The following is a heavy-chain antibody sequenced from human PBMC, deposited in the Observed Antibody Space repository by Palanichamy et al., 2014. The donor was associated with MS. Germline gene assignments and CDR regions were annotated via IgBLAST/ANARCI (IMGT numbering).Heavy chain of an antibody. CDR3: VKDDVIRGFVVDSGMDA. CDR1: GFSFNSYA. D-gene: IGHD3-10*01. CDR2: ISYDGSNT. J-gene: IGHJ6*02. Sequence: QVQLVESGGGVVHPGRSLRLSCAASGFSFNSYAMHWVRQVPGEGLEWVALISYDGSNTYYADSVKGRFTISKDDSRNTLYLQINSLRPEDTAVYYCVKDDVIRGFVVDSGMDAWGQGTTVTVSS. V-gene: IGHV3-30*18.